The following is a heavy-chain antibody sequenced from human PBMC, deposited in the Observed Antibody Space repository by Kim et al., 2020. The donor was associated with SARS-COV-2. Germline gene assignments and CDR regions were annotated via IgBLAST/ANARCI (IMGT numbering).Heavy chain of an antibody. CDR3: ATRSGSLLY. CDR2: IDPKSGGT. V-gene: IGHV1-2*02. J-gene: IGHJ4*02. D-gene: IGHD1-26*01. CDR1: GYTFTGSY. Sequence: ASVKVSCKASGYTFTGSYMHWVRQAPGQGLEWVGWIDPKSGGTNYAQKFQGRVTMTRDTSISTAYMELSRLRSDDTAFYYCATRSGSLLYWGQGTLVTVSS.